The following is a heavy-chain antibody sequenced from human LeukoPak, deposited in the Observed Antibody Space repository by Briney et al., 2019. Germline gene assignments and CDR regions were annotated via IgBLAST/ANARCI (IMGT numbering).Heavy chain of an antibody. CDR3: AKAFQAARQTSIDY. J-gene: IGHJ4*02. D-gene: IGHD6-6*01. V-gene: IGHV3-30*18. Sequence: PGGSLRLSCAASGFTFSSYGMHWVRQAPGKGLEWVAVISYDGSNKYYADSVKGRFTISRDNSKNTLYLQMNSLRAEDTAVYYCAKAFQAARQTSIDYWGQGTLVTVSS. CDR2: ISYDGSNK. CDR1: GFTFSSYG.